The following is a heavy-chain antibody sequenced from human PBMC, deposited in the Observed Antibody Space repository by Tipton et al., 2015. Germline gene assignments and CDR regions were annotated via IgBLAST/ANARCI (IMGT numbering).Heavy chain of an antibody. Sequence: SLRLSCAASGFTLSSYNMNWVRQAPGKGLEWVSSITSGSSYIYYADSVKGRFTISRDNFKNTLYLQMNSLRAEDTAVYYCARDQGIAAAGYYYYGMDVWGQGTTVTVSS. CDR1: GFTLSSYN. V-gene: IGHV3-21*01. CDR2: ITSGSSYI. D-gene: IGHD6-13*01. CDR3: ARDQGIAAAGYYYYGMDV. J-gene: IGHJ6*02.